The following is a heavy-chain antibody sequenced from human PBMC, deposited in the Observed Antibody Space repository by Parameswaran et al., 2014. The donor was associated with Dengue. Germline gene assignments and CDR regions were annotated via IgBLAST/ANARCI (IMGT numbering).Heavy chain of an antibody. D-gene: IGHD3-3*01. CDR2: ST. J-gene: IGHJ6*02. CDR3: ASLYDDLWSRPLSSMDL. Sequence: WVRQAPGQGLEWMGRSTKYAPNFKDRVAITVDEFSTTSYMELRSLEPDDTAVYYCASLYDDLWSRPLSSMDLWGQGTTVTVSS. V-gene: IGHV1-69*01.